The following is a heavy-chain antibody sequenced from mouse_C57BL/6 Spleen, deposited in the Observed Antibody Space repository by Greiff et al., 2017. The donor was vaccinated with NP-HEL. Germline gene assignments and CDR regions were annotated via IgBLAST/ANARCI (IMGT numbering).Heavy chain of an antibody. J-gene: IGHJ2*01. V-gene: IGHV5-17*01. CDR1: GFTFSDYG. D-gene: IGHD4-1*01. CDR3: AREVREKLGHYFDY. Sequence: EVKLMESGGGLVKPGGSLKLSCAASGFTFSDYGMHWVRQAPEKGLEWVAYISSGSSTIYYADTVKGRFTIARDNAKNTLFLQMTSLRSEDTAMYYCAREVREKLGHYFDYWGQGTTLTVSS. CDR2: ISSGSSTI.